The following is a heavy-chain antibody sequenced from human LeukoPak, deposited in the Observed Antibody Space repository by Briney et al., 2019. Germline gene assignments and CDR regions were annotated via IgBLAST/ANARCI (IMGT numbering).Heavy chain of an antibody. Sequence: GGSLRLSCAASGFTFSSYSMNWVRQAPGKGLEWVSSISSSSSYIYYADSVKGRFTISRDNAKNSLYLQMNSLRAEDAAVYYCAGGTLYYYGMDVWGQGTTVTVSS. J-gene: IGHJ6*02. CDR2: ISSSSSYI. V-gene: IGHV3-21*01. D-gene: IGHD3-16*01. CDR3: AGGTLYYYGMDV. CDR1: GFTFSSYS.